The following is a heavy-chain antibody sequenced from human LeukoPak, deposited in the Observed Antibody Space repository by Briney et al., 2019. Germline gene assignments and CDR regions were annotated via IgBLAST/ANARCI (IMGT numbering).Heavy chain of an antibody. Sequence: GGSLRLSCAASGLTFSSYAMSWVRQAPGKGPEWVSAISGSGGSTYYADSVKGRFTISRDNSKNTLYLQMNSLRAEDTAVYYCAKGAAYYYDSSGYYNYWGQGTLVTVSS. J-gene: IGHJ4*02. CDR3: AKGAAYYYDSSGYYNY. V-gene: IGHV3-23*01. CDR2: ISGSGGST. CDR1: GLTFSSYA. D-gene: IGHD3-22*01.